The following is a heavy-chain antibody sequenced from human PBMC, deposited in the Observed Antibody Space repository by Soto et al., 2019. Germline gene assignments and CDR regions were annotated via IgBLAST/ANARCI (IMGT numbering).Heavy chain of an antibody. CDR3: ARGRTASYSSSWFDDNWFDP. J-gene: IGHJ5*02. CDR2: MNPNSGNT. V-gene: IGHV1-8*01. Sequence: SVKVSCKASGYTFTSYDINWVRQATGQGLEWMGWMNPNSGNTGYAQKFQGRVTMTRNTSISTAYMELSSLRSEDTAVYYCARGRTASYSSSWFDDNWFDPWGQGTLVTVSS. D-gene: IGHD6-13*01. CDR1: GYTFTSYD.